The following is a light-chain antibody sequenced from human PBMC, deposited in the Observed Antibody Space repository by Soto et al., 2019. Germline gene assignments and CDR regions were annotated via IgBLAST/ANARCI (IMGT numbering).Light chain of an antibody. CDR2: DAS. CDR1: RSISSY. J-gene: IGKJ4*01. V-gene: IGKV3-11*01. Sequence: EVVLTQSPATLSLSPGDSATLSCRASRSISSYLAWYQQKPGQAPSLLIYDASNGPTDIPARFSGSGSGTDFTPTIGSLEPEELAVYYCQQHGSSLALTFGGGTRVDIK. CDR3: QQHGSSLALT.